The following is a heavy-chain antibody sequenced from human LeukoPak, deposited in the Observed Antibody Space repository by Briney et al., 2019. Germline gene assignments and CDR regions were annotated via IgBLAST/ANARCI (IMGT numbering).Heavy chain of an antibody. D-gene: IGHD3-10*01. CDR1: GDYISSTTYY. J-gene: IGHJ4*02. Sequence: PSETLSLTCTVSGDYISSTTYYWGWIRQPPGKGLEWIGSFYSSGSTYYNPSLKSRVTISVDTSKNQFSLKLSSVTAADTAVYYCARDTYYYGSGRGLDYWGQGTLVTVSS. CDR3: ARDTYYYGSGRGLDY. V-gene: IGHV4-39*07. CDR2: FYSSGST.